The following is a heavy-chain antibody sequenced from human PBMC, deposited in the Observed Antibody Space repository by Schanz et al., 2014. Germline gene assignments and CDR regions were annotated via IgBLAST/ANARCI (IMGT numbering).Heavy chain of an antibody. Sequence: MQLLESGGGVVQPGRSLRLSCAASGFNFGSHGMHWVRQAPGKGLEWVAVISYDGSFKNYADSVRGRITMSRDNSKNTMYLQINNLRADDTAVYYCARELPGVVAFDLWGQGTMVTVSS. CDR1: GFNFGSHG. CDR3: ARELPGVVAFDL. D-gene: IGHD7-27*01. CDR2: ISYDGSFK. J-gene: IGHJ3*01. V-gene: IGHV3-33*01.